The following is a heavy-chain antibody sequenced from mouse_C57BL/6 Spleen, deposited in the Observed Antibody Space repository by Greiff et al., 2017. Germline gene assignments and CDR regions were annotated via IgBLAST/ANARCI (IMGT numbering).Heavy chain of an antibody. Sequence: VQLQPSGAELAKPGASVKLSCKASGYTFTSYWMHWVKQRPGQGLEWIGYINPSSGYTKYNQKFKDKATLTADNSSSTAYMQLSSLTYEDSAVYYCARGRGPFYAMDYWGQGTSGTVSS. J-gene: IGHJ4*01. V-gene: IGHV1-7*01. CDR1: GYTFTSYW. CDR3: ARGRGPFYAMDY. CDR2: INPSSGYT.